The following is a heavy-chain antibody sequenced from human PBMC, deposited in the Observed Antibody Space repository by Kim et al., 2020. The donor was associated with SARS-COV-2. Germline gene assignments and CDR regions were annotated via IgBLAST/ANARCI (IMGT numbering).Heavy chain of an antibody. J-gene: IGHJ4*02. Sequence: YYADSVTGRYTISRDNSKNTLYLQMNSLRAEDTAVYYCARDAGGDHHFDYWGQGTLVTVSS. D-gene: IGHD2-21*02. V-gene: IGHV3-33*01. CDR3: ARDAGGDHHFDY.